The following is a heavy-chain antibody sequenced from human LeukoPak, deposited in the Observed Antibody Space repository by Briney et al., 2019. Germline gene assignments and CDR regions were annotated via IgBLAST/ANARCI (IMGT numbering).Heavy chain of an antibody. CDR3: ARQNFYGDYDGPFDP. J-gene: IGHJ5*02. CDR2: IIPILDIA. V-gene: IGHV1-69*04. Sequence: ASVKVSCKASGGTFSSYAISWVRQAPGQGPEWMGRIIPILDIANYAQKFQGRVTITADKSTSTAYMELSSLRSEDTAVYYCARQNFYGDYDGPFDPWGQGTLVTVSS. CDR1: GGTFSSYA. D-gene: IGHD4-17*01.